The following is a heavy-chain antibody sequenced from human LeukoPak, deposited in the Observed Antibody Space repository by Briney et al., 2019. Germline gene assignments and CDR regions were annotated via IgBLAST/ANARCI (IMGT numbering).Heavy chain of an antibody. J-gene: IGHJ4*02. V-gene: IGHV4-59*12. Sequence: SETLSLTCTVSGGSISSYYWSWIRQPPGKGLEWIGYIYYSGSTYYNPSLKSRVTISVDTSKNQFSLKLSSVTAADTAVYYCARGRLGAQDYWGQGTLVTVSS. D-gene: IGHD7-27*01. CDR2: IYYSGST. CDR1: GGSISSYY. CDR3: ARGRLGAQDY.